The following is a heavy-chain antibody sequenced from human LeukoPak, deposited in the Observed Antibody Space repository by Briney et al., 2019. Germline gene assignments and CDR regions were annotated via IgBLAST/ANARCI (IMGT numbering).Heavy chain of an antibody. CDR2: IVPILGIA. CDR3: ARASYDSSGYYSY. CDR1: GGTFSSNA. D-gene: IGHD3-22*01. V-gene: IGHV1-69*04. J-gene: IGHJ4*02. Sequence: GASVKVSCKASGGTFSSNAISWVRQAPGQGLEWMGRIVPILGIANYAQKFQGRVTITADKSTSTAYMELSSLRSEDTAVYYCARASYDSSGYYSYWGQGTLVTVSS.